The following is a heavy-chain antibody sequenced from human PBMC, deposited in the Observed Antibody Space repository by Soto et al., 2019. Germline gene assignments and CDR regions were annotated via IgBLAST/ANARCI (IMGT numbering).Heavy chain of an antibody. CDR1: GFSFSSYG. CDR2: IWYDGSNK. V-gene: IGHV3-33*01. D-gene: IGHD3-10*01. CDR3: ASDGSGDRHAFDI. Sequence: QVQLVESGGGVVQSGRSLRLSCAASGFSFSSYGMHWVRQAPGKGLEWVAVIWYDGSNKYYADSVKGRFTISRDNSKNTLYLLMNSLRAEDTAVYYCASDGSGDRHAFDIWGQGTMVTVSS. J-gene: IGHJ3*02.